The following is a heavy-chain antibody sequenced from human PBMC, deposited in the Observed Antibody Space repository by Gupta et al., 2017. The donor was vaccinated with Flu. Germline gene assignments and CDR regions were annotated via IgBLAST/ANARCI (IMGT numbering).Heavy chain of an antibody. V-gene: IGHV4-59*08. CDR2: IFYNGNT. CDR3: ARSGAVSTYYYSMDV. J-gene: IGHJ6*03. Sequence: WSWIRQPPGKGLEWNGYIFYNGNTNYKSSLKSRVTISVDTSKNQFSLKLSSVTAADTAVYYCARSGAVSTYYYSMDVWGKGTTVTVSS. D-gene: IGHD4-17*01.